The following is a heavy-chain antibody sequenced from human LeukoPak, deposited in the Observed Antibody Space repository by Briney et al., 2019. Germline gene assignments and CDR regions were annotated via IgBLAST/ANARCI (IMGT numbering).Heavy chain of an antibody. D-gene: IGHD2/OR15-2a*01. CDR3: TIAGGFLPDR. Sequence: SVKVSCKASGGTFSSYAISWVRQAPGEGLEWMGGFNPIFGSAQYAQKFQGRVTITMDVSARTVYMELSSLRSEDTTIYYCTIAGGFLPDRWGQGTLVTVSS. J-gene: IGHJ5*02. CDR1: GGTFSSYA. CDR2: FNPIFGSA. V-gene: IGHV1-69*05.